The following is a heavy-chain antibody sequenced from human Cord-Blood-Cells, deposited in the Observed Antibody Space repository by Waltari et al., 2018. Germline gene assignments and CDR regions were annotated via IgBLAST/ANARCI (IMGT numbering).Heavy chain of an antibody. CDR2: INHSGST. V-gene: IGHV4-34*01. J-gene: IGHJ3*02. Sequence: QVQLQQWGAGLLMPSETLSLTCAVYGGSFSGYYWSWIRQPPGKGLEWIGEINHSGSTNYNPSLKSRVTISVDTSKNQFSLKLSSVTAADTAVYYCARPYGSSGYYYMLYAFDIWGQGTMVTVSS. D-gene: IGHD3-22*01. CDR3: ARPYGSSGYYYMLYAFDI. CDR1: GGSFSGYY.